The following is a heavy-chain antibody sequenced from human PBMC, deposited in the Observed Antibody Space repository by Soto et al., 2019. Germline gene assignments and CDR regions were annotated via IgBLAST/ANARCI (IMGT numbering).Heavy chain of an antibody. CDR2: IIVSGGNS. Sequence: LLESGGALVQPGGSLRLSCVASGFTFSIYDMSWVRQAPGKGLVWVSFIIVSGGNSCYAVSVMGLFTISRDDSKNTLFLLMNSLGAEDTAIYDCAKETTPFEIVCGGRSCPLHVWGQGTLVTVSS. CDR3: AKETTPFEIVCGGRSCPLHV. CDR1: GFTFSIYD. V-gene: IGHV3-23*01. J-gene: IGHJ4*02. D-gene: IGHD2-15*01.